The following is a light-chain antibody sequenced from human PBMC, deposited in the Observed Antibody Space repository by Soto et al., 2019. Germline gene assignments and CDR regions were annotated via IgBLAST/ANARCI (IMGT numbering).Light chain of an antibody. CDR1: QSVSNY. CDR3: QQRSHWPLWT. CDR2: SSS. J-gene: IGKJ1*01. V-gene: IGKV3-11*01. Sequence: EIVLTQSPATLSLSPGERATLSYKVSQSVSNYLAWYQQKPGQAPRLLIYSSSIRAAGTPARFSGSGSGTDFTLTISSLEPEDFAVYYCQQRSHWPLWTFGQGTKVEIK.